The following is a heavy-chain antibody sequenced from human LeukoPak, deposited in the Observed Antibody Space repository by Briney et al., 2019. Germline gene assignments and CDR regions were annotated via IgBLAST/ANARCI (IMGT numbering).Heavy chain of an antibody. CDR1: GFTFSSYE. Sequence: GGSLRLSCAASGFTFSSYEMNWVRQAPGKGLEWVAYISSSGSTIYYADSVKGRFTISRDNAKNSLNLQMNSLRAEDTAVYYCARVRDYAYPFDYWGQGTLVTVSS. J-gene: IGHJ4*02. CDR2: ISSSGSTI. V-gene: IGHV3-48*03. CDR3: ARVRDYAYPFDY. D-gene: IGHD4-17*01.